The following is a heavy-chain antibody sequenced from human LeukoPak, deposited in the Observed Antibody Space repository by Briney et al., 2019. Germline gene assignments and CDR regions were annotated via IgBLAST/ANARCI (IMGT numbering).Heavy chain of an antibody. J-gene: IGHJ4*02. Sequence: AGGSLRLSCAASGFTFSSYAMHWVRQAPGKGLEWVAVISYDGSNKYYADSVKGRFTISRDNSKNTLYLQMNSLRAEDTAVYYCARAFIVVVPAASYWGQGTLVTVSS. CDR1: GFTFSSYA. V-gene: IGHV3-30-3*01. CDR2: ISYDGSNK. D-gene: IGHD2-2*01. CDR3: ARAFIVVVPAASY.